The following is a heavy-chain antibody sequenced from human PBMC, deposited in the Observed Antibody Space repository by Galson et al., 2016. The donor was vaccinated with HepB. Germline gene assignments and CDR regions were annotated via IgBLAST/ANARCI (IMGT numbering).Heavy chain of an antibody. D-gene: IGHD3-16*01. Sequence: SLRLSCAASGFTFNNYAMIWVRQAPGKGLEWVSGIKGDGNTYYANSVKGRFTIPRDNSKSTLYLQMNALRVEDSAVYYCANGLARTYIRPARDYWGQRTLVTVSS. CDR3: ANGLARTYIRPARDY. CDR1: GFTFNNYA. CDR2: IKGDGNT. V-gene: IGHV3-23*01. J-gene: IGHJ4*02.